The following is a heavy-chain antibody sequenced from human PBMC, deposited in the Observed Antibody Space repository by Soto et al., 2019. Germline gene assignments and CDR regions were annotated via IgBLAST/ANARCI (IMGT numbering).Heavy chain of an antibody. D-gene: IGHD3-10*01. J-gene: IGHJ2*01. CDR3: ARDDTMVRGVHNYWYFYL. CDR2: IGTAGDT. CDR1: GFTFSSYD. Sequence: GGSLRLSCAASGFTFSSYDMHWVRQAPGKGLEWVSAIGTAGDTYYPGSVKGRFTISRENAKNTLYLQMDSLRAEDTAVYYCARDDTMVRGVHNYWYFYLWGRGTLVTVSS. V-gene: IGHV3-13*01.